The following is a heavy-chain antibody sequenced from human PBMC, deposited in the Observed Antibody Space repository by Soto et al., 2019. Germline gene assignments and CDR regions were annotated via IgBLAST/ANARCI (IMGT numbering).Heavy chain of an antibody. CDR1: GFTFSSYA. J-gene: IGHJ6*03. Sequence: PGGSLRLSCAASGFTFSSYAMSWVRQAPGKGLEWVSAISGSGGSTYYADSVKGRFTISRDNSKNTLYLQMNSLRAEDTAVYYCAKGGYSSGWPEEKYYYYYYYMDVWGKGTTVTVSS. D-gene: IGHD6-19*01. CDR2: ISGSGGST. CDR3: AKGGYSSGWPEEKYYYYYYYMDV. V-gene: IGHV3-23*01.